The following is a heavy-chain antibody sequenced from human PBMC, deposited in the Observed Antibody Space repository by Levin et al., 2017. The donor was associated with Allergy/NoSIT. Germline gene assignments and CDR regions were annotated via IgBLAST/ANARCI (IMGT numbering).Heavy chain of an antibody. CDR1: EFTVSSKY. CDR2: IYTSGST. CDR3: VREQFGSGSYSPRFDY. Sequence: GGSLRLSCVASEFTVSSKYMTWVRQAPGKGLEWVSVIYTSGSTDYADSVKGRFTISRDNSKNTLDLQMNSLRPEDTATYYCVREQFGSGSYSPRFDYWGQGTLVTVSS. J-gene: IGHJ4*02. V-gene: IGHV3-66*03. D-gene: IGHD3-10*01.